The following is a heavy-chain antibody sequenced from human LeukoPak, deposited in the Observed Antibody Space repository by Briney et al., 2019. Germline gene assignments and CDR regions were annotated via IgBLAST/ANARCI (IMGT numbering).Heavy chain of an antibody. CDR3: TRVRHGDYFDY. Sequence: GGSLRLSCAASGFSITDHYMDWVRQAPGKGLKWVGRTRNKPNGYTTDYGTSVKGRFTVSRDDSENSLYLQMNSLKTEDTAVYYCTRVRHGDYFDYWGQGTLVTVSS. D-gene: IGHD4-17*01. CDR1: GFSITDHY. V-gene: IGHV3-72*01. CDR2: TRNKPNGYTT. J-gene: IGHJ4*02.